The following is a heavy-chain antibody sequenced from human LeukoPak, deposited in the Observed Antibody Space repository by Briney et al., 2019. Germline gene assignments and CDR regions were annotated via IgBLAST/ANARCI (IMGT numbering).Heavy chain of an antibody. V-gene: IGHV4-34*01. J-gene: IGHJ4*02. CDR2: INHSGST. D-gene: IGHD3-3*01. Sequence: SETLSLTCAVYGGSFSGYYWSWIRQPPGKGLEWIGEINHSGSTNYKPSLKSRVTISVDTSKNQFSLKLSSVTAADTAVYYCANTRGVVIVWSQGTLVSVSS. CDR1: GGSFSGYY. CDR3: ANTRGVVIV.